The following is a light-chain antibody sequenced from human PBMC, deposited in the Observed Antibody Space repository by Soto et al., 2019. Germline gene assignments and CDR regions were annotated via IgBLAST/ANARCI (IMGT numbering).Light chain of an antibody. CDR1: QSVTGNY. CDR3: QQYLVTPWT. CDR2: GAS. V-gene: IGKV3-20*01. Sequence: IGVTLVASTLSFSPGEGATPSCRASQSVTGNYLAWYQQKPGQAPRLLIHGASNRATGIPDRFSGSGSGTDFTLTIGRLEPEDFAVYSCQQYLVTPWTFGQGTRWIS. J-gene: IGKJ1*01.